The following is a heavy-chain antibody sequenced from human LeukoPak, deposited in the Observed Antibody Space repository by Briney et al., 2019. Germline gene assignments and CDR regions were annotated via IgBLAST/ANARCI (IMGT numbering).Heavy chain of an antibody. CDR3: ARSRGGFGDYGSWFDP. J-gene: IGHJ5*02. CDR2: IYTSGST. CDR1: GGSISSGSYY. Sequence: SETLSLTCTVSGGSISSGSYYWSWLRQPAGKGLEWIGRIYTSGSTNYNPSLKSRVTISVDTSKNQFSLKLSSVTAADAAVYYCARSRGGFGDYGSWFDPWGQGTLVTVSS. D-gene: IGHD4-17*01. V-gene: IGHV4-61*02.